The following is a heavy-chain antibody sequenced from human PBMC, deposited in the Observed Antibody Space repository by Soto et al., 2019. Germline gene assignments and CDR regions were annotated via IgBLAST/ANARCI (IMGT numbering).Heavy chain of an antibody. CDR1: GGTFSNYA. V-gene: IGHV1-69*01. CDR2: IIPIFGTS. Sequence: QVQLVQSGAELKKPGSSVKVSCKSSGGTFSNYAITWVRQAPGQGLEWMGGIIPIFGTSNYEQKFQGRVTFTADESITTTYMELSSLKSEDTAVYYCASRPRNGYNTWGQGTLVTVSS. CDR3: ASRPRNGYNT. J-gene: IGHJ5*02. D-gene: IGHD5-12*01.